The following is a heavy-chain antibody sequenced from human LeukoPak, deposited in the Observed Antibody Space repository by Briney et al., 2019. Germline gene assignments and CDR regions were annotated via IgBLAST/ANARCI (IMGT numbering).Heavy chain of an antibody. CDR1: GFTFDDHG. J-gene: IGHJ3*02. CDR2: ISWSSGII. Sequence: PGGSLRLSCAASGFTFDDHGMHWVRQAPGKGLECVSGISWSSGIIGYADSVKGRFTISRDNAKNSLYLQMDSLRAEDTALYYCAKDTGRPTDAITMEDNAFDIWGQGTMVTVSS. CDR3: AKDTGRPTDAITMEDNAFDI. D-gene: IGHD3-3*01. V-gene: IGHV3-9*01.